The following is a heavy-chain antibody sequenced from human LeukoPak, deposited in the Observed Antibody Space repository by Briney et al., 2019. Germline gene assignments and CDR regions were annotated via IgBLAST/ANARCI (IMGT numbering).Heavy chain of an antibody. V-gene: IGHV3-74*01. Sequence: GGSLRLSCAASGFTFSSYVMSWVRQAPGKRLAWVSHISDDGKSTNYADSVRGRFTISRDNAKNTLYLQMNGLRAEDTAVYYCARPGTTGYYNYWGQGTLVTVS. CDR2: ISDDGKST. D-gene: IGHD3-9*01. J-gene: IGHJ4*02. CDR1: GFTFSSYV. CDR3: ARPGTTGYYNY.